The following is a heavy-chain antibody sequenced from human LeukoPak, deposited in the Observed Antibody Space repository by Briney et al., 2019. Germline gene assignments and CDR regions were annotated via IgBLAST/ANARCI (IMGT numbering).Heavy chain of an antibody. D-gene: IGHD1-26*01. CDR3: ARVDSGSQGYYYYYMDV. Sequence: GGSLRLSCAASGFTFSSYSMNWVRQAPGKGLEWLSHISSSSSTIKYADSVKGRFTISRDNAKNSLYLQMNSLRAEDTAVYYCARVDSGSQGYYYYYMDVWGKGTTVTVSS. CDR1: GFTFSSYS. V-gene: IGHV3-48*04. CDR2: ISSSSSTI. J-gene: IGHJ6*03.